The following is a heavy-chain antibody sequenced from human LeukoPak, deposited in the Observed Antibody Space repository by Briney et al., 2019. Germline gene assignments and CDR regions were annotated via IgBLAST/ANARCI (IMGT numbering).Heavy chain of an antibody. D-gene: IGHD6-13*01. V-gene: IGHV3-23*01. Sequence: PGGSLRLSCAASGFTFSSYAMSWVRQAPGKGLEWVSAISGSGGSTYYADSVKGRFTISRDNSKNTLYLQMKSLRAEDTAVYYCTKGGSSWVEDLDYWGQGTLLTVSS. CDR1: GFTFSSYA. J-gene: IGHJ4*02. CDR3: TKGGSSWVEDLDY. CDR2: ISGSGGST.